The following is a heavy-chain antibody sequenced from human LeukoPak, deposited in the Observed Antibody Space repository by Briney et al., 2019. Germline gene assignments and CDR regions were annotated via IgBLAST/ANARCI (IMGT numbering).Heavy chain of an antibody. CDR2: ISSSSSYI. V-gene: IGHV3-21*01. J-gene: IGHJ4*02. CDR1: GFTFSSYW. CDR3: ARDRYYDSSGYYTGSGTFDY. Sequence: GGSLRLSCTASGFTFSSYWMNWVRQAPGKGLEWASSISSSSSYIYYADSVKGRFTISRDNAKNSLYPQMNSLRAEDTAVYYCARDRYYDSSGYYTGSGTFDYWGQGTLVTVSS. D-gene: IGHD3-22*01.